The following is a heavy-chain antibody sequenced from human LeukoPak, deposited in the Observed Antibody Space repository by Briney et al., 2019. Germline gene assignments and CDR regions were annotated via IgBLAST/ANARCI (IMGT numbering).Heavy chain of an antibody. D-gene: IGHD3-3*01. CDR1: GASFSGYY. CDR3: ARGRYFGVVN. Sequence: SETLSLTCAVYGASFSGYYWSWIRQPPGKGLEWIGEINHSGSTNYNPSLKSRVTISVDTSKNQLSLKLSSVTAADTAVYYCARGRYFGVVNWGQGTLVTVSS. V-gene: IGHV4-34*01. CDR2: INHSGST. J-gene: IGHJ4*02.